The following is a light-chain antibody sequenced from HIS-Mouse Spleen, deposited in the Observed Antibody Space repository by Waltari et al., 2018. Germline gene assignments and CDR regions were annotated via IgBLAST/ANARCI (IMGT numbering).Light chain of an antibody. CDR3: QVWDSSSDPSYV. V-gene: IGLV3-10*01. Sequence: SYELTQPPSVSVSPGQTARITCSGDALPKKYAYWYQQKSGQAPVLVIYEDSKRPSGIPERFSGSSSGTMATLTISRVEAGDEADYYCQVWDSSSDPSYVFGTGTKVTVL. J-gene: IGLJ1*01. CDR1: ALPKKY. CDR2: EDS.